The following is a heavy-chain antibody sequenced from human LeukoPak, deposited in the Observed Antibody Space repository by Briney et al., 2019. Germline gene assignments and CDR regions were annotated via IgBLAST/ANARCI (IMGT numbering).Heavy chain of an antibody. J-gene: IGHJ4*02. CDR2: ISSSSSYI. CDR3: ARSLRYRGNSHPVLAWDY. V-gene: IGHV3-11*03. CDR1: GFTFRDYY. Sequence: GGSLRLSCVASGFTFRDYYMSWIRRAPGKGLEWVSYISSSSSYIDYADSVKGRFTISRDNAKNSLHLQMKSLRAEDTAVYYCARSLRYRGNSHPVLAWDYWAQGPLVNVSS. D-gene: IGHD4-23*01.